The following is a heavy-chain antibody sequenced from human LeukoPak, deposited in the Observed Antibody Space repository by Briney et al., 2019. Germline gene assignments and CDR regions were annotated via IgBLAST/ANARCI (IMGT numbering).Heavy chain of an antibody. J-gene: IGHJ5*02. CDR2: INGGNGNT. CDR3: ARSPQLLSWFDP. Sequence: ASVKVSCKASGGTFTSYAMHWVRQAPGQRLEWMGWINGGNGNTKYSQKLQGRVTITRDTSASTAYMELRSLRSEDTAVFYCARSPQLLSWFDPWGQGTLVTVSS. V-gene: IGHV1-3*01. CDR1: GGTFTSYA. D-gene: IGHD2-2*01.